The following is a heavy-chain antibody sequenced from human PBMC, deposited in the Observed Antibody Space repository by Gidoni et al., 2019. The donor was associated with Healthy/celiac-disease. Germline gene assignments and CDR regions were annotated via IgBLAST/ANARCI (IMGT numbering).Heavy chain of an antibody. D-gene: IGHD6-19*01. J-gene: IGHJ5*02. CDR3: ARDRGGSGWYGEVWFDP. Sequence: QVQLVQSGAEGKKPGASVKVSCKASGYTFTGYYMPWVRQAPGQGLEWMGRSNPNSGGTNYAQKFQGRVTMTRDTSISTAYMELGRLRSDDTAVYYCARDRGGSGWYGEVWFDPWGQGTLVTVSS. V-gene: IGHV1-2*06. CDR1: GYTFTGYY. CDR2: SNPNSGGT.